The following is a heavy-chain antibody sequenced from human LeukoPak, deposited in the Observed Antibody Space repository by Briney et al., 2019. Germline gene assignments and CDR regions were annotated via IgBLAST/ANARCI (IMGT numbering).Heavy chain of an antibody. CDR3: ARDLGWAFDY. CDR1: GFTFSDYY. J-gene: IGHJ4*02. Sequence: GGSLRLSCAASGFTFSDYYMSWIRQAPGKGLEWVSYISSSSSYTNYADSVKGRFTISRDNSKNTLYLQMNSLRTEDTAVYYCARDLGWAFDYWGQGTLVTVSS. D-gene: IGHD6-19*01. V-gene: IGHV3-11*06. CDR2: ISSSSSYT.